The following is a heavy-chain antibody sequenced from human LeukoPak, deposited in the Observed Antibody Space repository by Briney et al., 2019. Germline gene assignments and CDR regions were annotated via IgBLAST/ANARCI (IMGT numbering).Heavy chain of an antibody. CDR3: ARNYGSGSDTRAFDY. CDR2: IYHSGTT. CDR1: GDSISRSDW. V-gene: IGHV4-4*02. Sequence: SETPSLTCAVSGDSISRSDWWTWVRQPPGKGLEWIGEIYHSGTTNYNPSLKSRVTISVDKSKNQFSLHLSSVTAADTAVYYCARNYGSGSDTRAFDYWGQGTLVTVSS. D-gene: IGHD3-10*01. J-gene: IGHJ4*02.